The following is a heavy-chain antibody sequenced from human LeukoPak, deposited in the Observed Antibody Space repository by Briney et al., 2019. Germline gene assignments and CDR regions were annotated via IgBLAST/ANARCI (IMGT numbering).Heavy chain of an antibody. V-gene: IGHV3-30-3*01. CDR3: ARSKQQLVRGLFDY. D-gene: IGHD6-13*01. CDR2: ISYDGSNK. Sequence: PGGSLRLSCAASGFTFSSNAMSWVRQAPGKGLEWVAVISYDGSNKYYADSVKGRFTISRDNSKNTLYLQMNSLRAEDTAVYYCARSKQQLVRGLFDYWGQGTLVTVSS. CDR1: GFTFSSNA. J-gene: IGHJ4*02.